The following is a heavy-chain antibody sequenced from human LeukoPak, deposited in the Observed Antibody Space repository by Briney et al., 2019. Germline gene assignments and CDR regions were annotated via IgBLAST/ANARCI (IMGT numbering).Heavy chain of an antibody. J-gene: IGHJ4*02. CDR2: ISDSGGRT. D-gene: IGHD4-17*01. Sequence: GGSLRLSCAVSGITLSNYGMSWVRQAPGKGLEWVAGISDSGGRTNYADSVKGRFTISRDNAKNSLYLQISSLRAEDTAVYYCARVRGAWYFDFWGQGTLVTVSS. V-gene: IGHV3-23*01. CDR3: ARVRGAWYFDF. CDR1: GITLSNYG.